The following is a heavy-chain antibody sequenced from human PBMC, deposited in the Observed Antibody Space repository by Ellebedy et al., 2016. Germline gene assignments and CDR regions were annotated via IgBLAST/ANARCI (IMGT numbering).Heavy chain of an antibody. CDR2: IYYSGST. CDR1: GGSISSSSYY. D-gene: IGHD5-24*01. Sequence: SETLSLXXTVSGGSISSSSYYWSWIRQPPGKGLEWIGYIYYSGSTKYKPSLKSRVTISVDTSKNQFSLKLSSVTAADTAVYYCARRRDGYNDYWGQGTLVTVSS. CDR3: ARRRDGYNDY. J-gene: IGHJ4*02. V-gene: IGHV4-61*05.